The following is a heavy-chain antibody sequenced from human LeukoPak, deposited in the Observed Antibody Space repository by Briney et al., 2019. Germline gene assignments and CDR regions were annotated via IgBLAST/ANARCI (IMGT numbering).Heavy chain of an antibody. D-gene: IGHD6-19*01. V-gene: IGHV4-4*02. CDR3: ARVKIQYSSGWQIAGFFDY. CDR2: IYHSGST. CDR1: SGSISSSNW. Sequence: SETLSLTCAVSSGSISSSNWWSWVRQPPGKGLEWIGEIYHSGSTNYNPSLKSRVTISVDKSKNQFSLKLSSVTAADTAVYYCARVKIQYSSGWQIAGFFDYWGQGTLVTVSS. J-gene: IGHJ4*02.